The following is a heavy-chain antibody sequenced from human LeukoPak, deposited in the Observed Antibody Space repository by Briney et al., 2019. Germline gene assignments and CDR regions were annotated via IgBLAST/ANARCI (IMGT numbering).Heavy chain of an antibody. J-gene: IGHJ4*02. V-gene: IGHV7-4-1*02. D-gene: IGHD6-19*01. CDR2: INTNTGNP. CDR3: ARVQWLAPQYYFDY. CDR1: GYTFTSYA. Sequence: ASVKVSCKASGYTFTSYAMNWVRQAPGQGLEWMGWINTNTGNPTYAQGFTGRFVFSLDTSVSTAYLQISSLKAEDTAVYYCARVQWLAPQYYFDYWGQGTLVTVSS.